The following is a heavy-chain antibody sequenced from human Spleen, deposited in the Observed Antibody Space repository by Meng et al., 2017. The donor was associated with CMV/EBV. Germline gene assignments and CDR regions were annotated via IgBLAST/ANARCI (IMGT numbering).Heavy chain of an antibody. V-gene: IGHV4-39*07. J-gene: IGHJ6*02. Sequence: SETLSLTCSVSGGSISSVSYYWGWIRQPPGKRLEWIGSLYHSGTTYHNPSLKSRVTISVDTSKNQFSLKLSSVTAADTAVYYCARGMGRGFLDPEQLWGQGTTVTVSS. CDR2: LYHSGTT. CDR1: GGSISSVSYY. D-gene: IGHD1-14*01. CDR3: ARGMGRGFLDPEQL.